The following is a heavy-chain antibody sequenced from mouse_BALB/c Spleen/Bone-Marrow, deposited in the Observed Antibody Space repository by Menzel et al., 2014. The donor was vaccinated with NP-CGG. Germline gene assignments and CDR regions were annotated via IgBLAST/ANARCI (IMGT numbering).Heavy chain of an antibody. Sequence: QVQLQQSGAELMKPGASVKISCKATGYTFSSYWIEWVKQRPGHGLEWIGEILPGSGSTNYNEKFKGKATSTADTSSNTAYMQLSSLTSEDSAVYYCARRGGWLGYFDVWGAGTTVTVSS. CDR1: GYTFSSYW. CDR2: ILPGSGST. J-gene: IGHJ1*01. V-gene: IGHV1-9*01. CDR3: ARRGGWLGYFDV. D-gene: IGHD2-3*01.